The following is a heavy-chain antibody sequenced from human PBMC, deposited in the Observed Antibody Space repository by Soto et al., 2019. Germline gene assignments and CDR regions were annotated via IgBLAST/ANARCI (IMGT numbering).Heavy chain of an antibody. J-gene: IGHJ4*02. CDR3: ANLPLYGSGFDC. CDR1: GFTFDDYA. CDR2: ISWNGASI. D-gene: IGHD3-10*01. Sequence: EVQLVESGGGLVQPGRSLRLSCAASGFTFDDYAIHWVWQAPGRGLEWVAGISWNGASIGYADSVKGRFTISRDNAKNSLHLQMNSLRSEDTAVYYCANLPLYGSGFDCWGQGTLVTVSS. V-gene: IGHV3-9*01.